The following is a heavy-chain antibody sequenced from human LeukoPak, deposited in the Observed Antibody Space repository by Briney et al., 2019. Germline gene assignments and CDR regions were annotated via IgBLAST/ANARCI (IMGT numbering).Heavy chain of an antibody. CDR1: GGSISSCCYY. V-gene: IGHV4-39*01. J-gene: IGHJ4*02. CDR2: FYYSVSI. D-gene: IGHD3-16*01. CDR3: TSRNLLGELSLSQLYCDY. Sequence: SETLSLTCTVSGGSISSCCYYWLWMRQPPGKGLEWFGCFYYSVSIYYIPSLKSQAAISVVTSKNQFSLKLSSVPAADTAVYYWTSRNLLGELSLSQLYCDYWGQGTLGTVSS.